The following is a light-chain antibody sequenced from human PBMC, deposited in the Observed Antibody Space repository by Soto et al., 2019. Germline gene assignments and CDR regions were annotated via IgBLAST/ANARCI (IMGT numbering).Light chain of an antibody. CDR2: AAS. V-gene: IGKV1-39*01. CDR1: QTINTY. J-gene: IGKJ1*01. CDR3: QQGDRTPRT. Sequence: DIQLTQSPSSLSDSIGNTITIACLAIQTINTYLNWYHQNPGKAPKLLLYAASILHSAFTSRFSCSGSATDFTVTITSPQREDFATYYCQQGDRTPRTFGQGSMV.